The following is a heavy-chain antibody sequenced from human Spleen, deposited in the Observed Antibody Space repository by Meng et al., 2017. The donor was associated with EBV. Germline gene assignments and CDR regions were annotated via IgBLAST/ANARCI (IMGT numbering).Heavy chain of an antibody. CDR3: ARFDYGSYWFDP. CDR2: INHSGST. CDR1: GGSFSGYY. D-gene: IGHD3-16*01. Sequence: QVQLQQWGAGLLKPSETLSLTWAVDGGSFSGYYWSWIRQPAGKGLEWIGEINHSGSTNYNPSLKSRVTISVDTSKNQFSLKLSSVTAEDTAVYYCARFDYGSYWFDPWGQGTLVTVSS. J-gene: IGHJ5*02. V-gene: IGHV4-34*01.